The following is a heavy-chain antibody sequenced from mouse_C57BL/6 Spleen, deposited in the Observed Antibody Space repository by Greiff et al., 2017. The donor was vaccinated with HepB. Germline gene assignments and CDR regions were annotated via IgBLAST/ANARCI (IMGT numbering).Heavy chain of an antibody. CDR3: ARYGDYDDFDV. V-gene: IGHV1-64*01. Sequence: QVQLKQPGAELVKPGASVKLSCKASGYTFTSYWMHWVKQRPGQGLEWIGMIHPNSGSTNYNEKFKSKATLTVDKSSSTAYMQLSSLTSEDSAVYYCARYGDYDDFDVWGTGTTVTVSS. D-gene: IGHD2-4*01. CDR1: GYTFTSYW. J-gene: IGHJ1*03. CDR2: IHPNSGST.